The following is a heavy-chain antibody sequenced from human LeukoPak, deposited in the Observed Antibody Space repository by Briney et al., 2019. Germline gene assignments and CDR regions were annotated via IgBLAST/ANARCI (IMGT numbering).Heavy chain of an antibody. V-gene: IGHV1-18*01. Sequence: ASVKVSCKASGYTFTSYGISWVRQAPGQGLEWMGWISAYNGNTNYAQKLQGRVTMTTDTSTSTAYMELRSLRSDDTAVYYCARDHSSYYGSGSYYLYGMDVWGQGTTVTVS. CDR2: ISAYNGNT. D-gene: IGHD3-10*01. CDR1: GYTFTSYG. CDR3: ARDHSSYYGSGSYYLYGMDV. J-gene: IGHJ6*02.